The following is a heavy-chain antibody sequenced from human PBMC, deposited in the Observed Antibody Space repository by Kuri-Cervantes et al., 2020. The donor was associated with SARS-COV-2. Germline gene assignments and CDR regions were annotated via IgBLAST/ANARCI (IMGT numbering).Heavy chain of an antibody. J-gene: IGHJ6*02. Sequence: ASVKVSCKASGYTFTGYYVHWVRQAPGQGLEWMGWINPNSGGINYAQKFQGWVTMTRDTSISTAYMELSRLRSDDTAVYYCARASVRGIIITYHSYGMDVWGQGTTVTVSS. CDR3: ARASVRGIIITYHSYGMDV. CDR1: GYTFTGYY. CDR2: INPNSGGI. D-gene: IGHD3-10*01. V-gene: IGHV1-2*04.